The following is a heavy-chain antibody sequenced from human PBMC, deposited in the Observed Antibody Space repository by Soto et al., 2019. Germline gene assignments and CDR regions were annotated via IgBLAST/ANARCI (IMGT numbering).Heavy chain of an antibody. CDR2: MSHSGGT. CDR1: GGFVSSGSYY. D-gene: IGHD1-1*01. Sequence: QVQLQQWGAGLLKPSETLSLTCAVYGGFVSSGSYYWSWIRQPPGKGLEWIGEMSHSGGTHFNPSLKSRVTISVHTSKKHFSLKMSSVTAADTALYYCARVERGTATTVVDAFDIWGPGTMVTVSS. CDR3: ARVERGTATTVVDAFDI. V-gene: IGHV4-34*01. J-gene: IGHJ3*02.